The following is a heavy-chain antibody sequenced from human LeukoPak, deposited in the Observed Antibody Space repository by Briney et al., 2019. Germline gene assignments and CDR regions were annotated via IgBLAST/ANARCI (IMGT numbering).Heavy chain of an antibody. CDR2: MNPNSSNT. V-gene: IGHV1-8*01. J-gene: IGHJ6*02. Sequence: ASVEVSCKASGYTFTSYDIDWVRQATGQGLEWMGWMNPNSSNTGYAQKFQGRVTMTRNTSISTAYMELSSLRSEDTAVYYCARLPPSNSSSWKGDYYYYGMDVWGQGNTVTVSS. D-gene: IGHD6-13*01. CDR3: ARLPPSNSSSWKGDYYYYGMDV. CDR1: GYTFTSYD.